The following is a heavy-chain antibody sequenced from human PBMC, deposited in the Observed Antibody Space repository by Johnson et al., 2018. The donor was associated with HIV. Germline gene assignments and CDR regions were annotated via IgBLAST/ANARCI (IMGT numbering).Heavy chain of an antibody. CDR1: GFTFSSYG. J-gene: IGHJ3*02. V-gene: IGHV3-30*03. CDR3: ARSVALIVATFDAFDI. D-gene: IGHD5-12*01. CDR2: ISFDGSNE. Sequence: QVQLVESGGGVVQPGRSLRLSCAASGFTFSSYGMHWVRQAPGKGLECVAVISFDGSNEHYVDSVQGRFTISRDNSKNTLYLQMNSLRAEDTAVYYCARSVALIVATFDAFDIWGQGTMVTVSS.